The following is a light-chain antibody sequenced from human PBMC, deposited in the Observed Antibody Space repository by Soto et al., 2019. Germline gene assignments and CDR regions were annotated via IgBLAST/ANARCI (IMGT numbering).Light chain of an antibody. Sequence: DIQMTQSPSSLSASVGDRVTITCRTSQSIDNYLNWYQQKPGKAPKLLMYAASTLQSGVPSRFSGSGSETDFTLTISNLQAEDSAVYHCHQYSNTFRTFGQGTKVEIK. V-gene: IGKV1-39*01. CDR3: HQYSNTFRT. CDR2: AAS. CDR1: QSIDNY. J-gene: IGKJ1*01.